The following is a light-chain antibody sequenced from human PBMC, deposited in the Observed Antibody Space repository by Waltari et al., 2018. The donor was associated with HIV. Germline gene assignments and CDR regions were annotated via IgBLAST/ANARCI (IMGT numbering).Light chain of an antibody. CDR2: EVS. V-gene: IGLV2-8*01. CDR3: SSDTGSDNLV. Sequence: QSALTQPPSASGSPGQSVTISCTGTSSDVGGYNYVSWYQQHPGKAPKLMIYEVSKRPSGVPGRFSGSGSGNTAALTVSGLQAEDEADYYCSSDTGSDNLVFGGGTKLTVL. J-gene: IGLJ2*01. CDR1: SSDVGGYNY.